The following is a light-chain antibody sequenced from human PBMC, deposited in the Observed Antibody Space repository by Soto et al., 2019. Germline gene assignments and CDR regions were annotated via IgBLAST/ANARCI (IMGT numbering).Light chain of an antibody. V-gene: IGKV3-20*01. CDR3: QQYGSSPWT. Sequence: EIVLTQSPGTLSLSPGERATLSCRASQSVGSSYLAWYQQKPGQAPRLLIYGASSRATGIPDMFSGSGSGTDFTLTISRLEPEDFAVYYCQQYGSSPWTFGQGTKVEIK. J-gene: IGKJ1*01. CDR2: GAS. CDR1: QSVGSSY.